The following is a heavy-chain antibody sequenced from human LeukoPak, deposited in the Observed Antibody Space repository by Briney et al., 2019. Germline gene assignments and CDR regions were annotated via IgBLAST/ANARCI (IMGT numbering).Heavy chain of an antibody. D-gene: IGHD4-17*01. CDR2: ISSSSSYI. CDR3: ARDGLPHDYGDYDWFGP. CDR1: GFTFSSYS. J-gene: IGHJ5*02. V-gene: IGHV3-21*04. Sequence: GGSLRLSCAASGFTFSSYSMNWVRQAPGKGLEWVSSISSSSSYIYYADSVKGRFTISRDNAKNSLYLQMNCLRAEDTAVYYCARDGLPHDYGDYDWFGPWGQGTLVTVSS.